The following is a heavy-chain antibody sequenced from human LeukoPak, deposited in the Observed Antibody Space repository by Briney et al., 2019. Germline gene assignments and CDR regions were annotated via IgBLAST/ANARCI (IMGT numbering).Heavy chain of an antibody. Sequence: SETLSLTCAVYGGSFSGYYWSWIRQPPGKGLEWIGEINHSGSTNYNPSLKSRVTISVDTSKNQFSLKLSSVTAADTAVYYCARDRAMVRGVNEAFDIWGQGTMVTVSS. V-gene: IGHV4-34*01. CDR1: GGSFSGYY. CDR2: INHSGST. CDR3: ARDRAMVRGVNEAFDI. J-gene: IGHJ3*02. D-gene: IGHD3-10*01.